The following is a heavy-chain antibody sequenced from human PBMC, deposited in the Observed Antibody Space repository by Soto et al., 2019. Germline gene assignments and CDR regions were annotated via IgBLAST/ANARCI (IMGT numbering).Heavy chain of an antibody. Sequence: GGSLRLSCAASGFTFSSYSMNWVRQAPGKGLEWVSYISSSSSTIYYADSVKGRFTISRDNAKNSLYLQMNSLRDEDTAVYYCARDQRDGEYSSGWNYYYYYGMDVWGQGTTVTVSS. V-gene: IGHV3-48*02. D-gene: IGHD6-19*01. J-gene: IGHJ6*02. CDR3: ARDQRDGEYSSGWNYYYYYGMDV. CDR1: GFTFSSYS. CDR2: ISSSSSTI.